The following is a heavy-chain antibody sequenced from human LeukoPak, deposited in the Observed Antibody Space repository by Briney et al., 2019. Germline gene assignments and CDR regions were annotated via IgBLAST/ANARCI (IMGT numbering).Heavy chain of an antibody. D-gene: IGHD6-19*01. CDR2: ISSSGSTI. V-gene: IGHV3-48*03. J-gene: IGHJ5*02. Sequence: GGSLRLSCAASGFTFSSYEMNWVRQAPGKGLEWVSYISSSGSTIYYADSVKGRFTISRDNAKNSLYLQMNSLRAEDTAVYYCARDTAVAGTVPDPWGRGTLVTVSS. CDR1: GFTFSSYE. CDR3: ARDTAVAGTVPDP.